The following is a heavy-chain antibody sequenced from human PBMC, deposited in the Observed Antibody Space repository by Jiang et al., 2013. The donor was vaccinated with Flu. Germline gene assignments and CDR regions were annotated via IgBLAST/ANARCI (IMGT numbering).Heavy chain of an antibody. Sequence: LLKPSETLSLTCTVSGGSISSYYWSWIRQPPGKGLEWIGYIYYSGSTNYNPSLKSRVTISVDTSKNQFSLKLSSVTAADTAVYYCARVSVADYFDYWGQGTLVTVSS. CDR2: IYYSGST. V-gene: IGHV4-59*01. CDR1: GGSISSYY. D-gene: IGHD6-19*01. J-gene: IGHJ4*02. CDR3: ARVSVADYFDY.